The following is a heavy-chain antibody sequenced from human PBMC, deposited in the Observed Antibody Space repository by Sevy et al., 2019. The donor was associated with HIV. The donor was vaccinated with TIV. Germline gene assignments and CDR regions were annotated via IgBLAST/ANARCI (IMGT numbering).Heavy chain of an antibody. CDR1: GFTFSGSA. J-gene: IGHJ6*02. CDR2: INGSGGST. Sequence: GGSLRLSCAASGFTFSGSAMSWLRQAPGKGLEWVSAINGSGGSTYSADSVKGRFTISRDNSKNTLYLQMNSLRAEDTDVYYCARPRITLDVWGQGTTVTVSS. V-gene: IGHV3-23*01. CDR3: ARPRITLDV. D-gene: IGHD3-10*01.